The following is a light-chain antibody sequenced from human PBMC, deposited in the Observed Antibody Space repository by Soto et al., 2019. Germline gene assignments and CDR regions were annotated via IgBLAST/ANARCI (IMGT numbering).Light chain of an antibody. J-gene: IGKJ5*01. CDR1: QSVSSY. Sequence: IALTRSLARLLPSPGENATLPCRVCQSVSSYLAWYQQKAGQAPRLLIYDATKRAIGIPARFSGSGSGTDFTLTISSLEPEDFAVYFCQQYNNWPITFGQGTRLEIK. CDR2: DAT. CDR3: QQYNNWPIT. V-gene: IGKV3-11*01.